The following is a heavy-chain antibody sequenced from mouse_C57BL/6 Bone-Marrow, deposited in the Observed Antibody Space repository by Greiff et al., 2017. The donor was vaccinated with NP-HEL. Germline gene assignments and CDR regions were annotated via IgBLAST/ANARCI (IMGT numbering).Heavy chain of an antibody. CDR1: GFTFSSYG. J-gene: IGHJ3*01. Sequence: EVKLMESGGDLVKPGGSLKLSCAASGFTFSSYGMSWVRQTPDKRLEWVATISSGGSYTYYLDSVKGRFTISRDNAKNTLYLQMSSLKSEDTAMYYCARSGSPFAYWGQGTLVTVSA. CDR3: ARSGSPFAY. V-gene: IGHV5-6*01. CDR2: ISSGGSYT. D-gene: IGHD1-1*01.